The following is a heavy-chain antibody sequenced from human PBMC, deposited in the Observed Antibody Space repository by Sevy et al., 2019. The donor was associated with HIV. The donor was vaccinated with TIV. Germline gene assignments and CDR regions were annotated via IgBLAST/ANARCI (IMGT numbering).Heavy chain of an antibody. V-gene: IGHV3-30-3*01. J-gene: IGHJ3*02. Sequence: GGSLRLSCAASGFTFSSYAMHWVRQAPGKGLEWVAVISYDGSNKYYADSVKGRFTISRDNSKNTRYLQMNSLRAEDTAVYYCARGLGGSHRRAFDIWGQGTMVTVSS. CDR1: GFTFSSYA. D-gene: IGHD1-26*01. CDR2: ISYDGSNK. CDR3: ARGLGGSHRRAFDI.